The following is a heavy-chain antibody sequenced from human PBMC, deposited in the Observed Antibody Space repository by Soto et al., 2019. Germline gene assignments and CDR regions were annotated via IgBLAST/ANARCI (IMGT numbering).Heavy chain of an antibody. J-gene: IGHJ6*02. CDR2: INPSGGST. CDR3: ARDIVVVPAAITYYYGMDV. CDR1: GYTFTSYY. V-gene: IGHV1-46*01. Sequence: QVQLVQSGAEVKKPGASVKVSCKASGYTFTSYYMHWVRQAPGQGLEWMGIINPSGGSTSYAQKCQGRVTMTRDTSTSTVYMELSSLRSEDTAVYYCARDIVVVPAAITYYYGMDVWGQGTTVTVSS. D-gene: IGHD2-2*02.